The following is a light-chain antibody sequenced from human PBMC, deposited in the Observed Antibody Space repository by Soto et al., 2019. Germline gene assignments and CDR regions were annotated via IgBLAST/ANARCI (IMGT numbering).Light chain of an antibody. CDR3: QQYGNWPQA. Sequence: DTVMTQSPATLSVSPGEGATLSCRASQSINNRLAWYQQKPGQAPRLLIYHGSIRATGVPARFSGSGSGTEFALPISGLQSEDSAVYHGQQYGNWPQAFGPGTKVEIK. CDR2: HGS. CDR1: QSINNR. V-gene: IGKV3-15*01. J-gene: IGKJ2*01.